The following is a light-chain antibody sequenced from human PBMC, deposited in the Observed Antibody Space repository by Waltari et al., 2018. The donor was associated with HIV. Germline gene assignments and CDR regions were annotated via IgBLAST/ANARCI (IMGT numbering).Light chain of an antibody. Sequence: QLVLTQSPSASASLGASVKLTCTLSSGHSNYAIAWHQQQPGKGPRYLMKLKRDGRHIKGDGTPDRFSGSSSGAERYLTSASLQSEDEADYYCQTCGTGIQDVFGGGTKLTVL. CDR3: QTCGTGIQDV. CDR1: SGHSNYA. CDR2: LKRDGRH. V-gene: IGLV4-69*01. J-gene: IGLJ3*02.